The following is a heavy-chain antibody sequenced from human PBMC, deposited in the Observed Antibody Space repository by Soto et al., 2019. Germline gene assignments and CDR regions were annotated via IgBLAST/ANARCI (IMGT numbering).Heavy chain of an antibody. V-gene: IGHV3-74*01. J-gene: IGHJ4*02. Sequence: EVQLVESGGGLVQLGGSLRLSCEASGFTFSTYWMHWVRQAPGKGLVWVSRIKSDGSGTYYADSVEGRFTISRDTAQNTLYLQMNSLRAEDTAVYYCVRGEGDYHDGNGYLGRHWGQGTLVTVSS. CDR1: GFTFSTYW. CDR2: IKSDGSGT. D-gene: IGHD3-22*01. CDR3: VRGEGDYHDGNGYLGRH.